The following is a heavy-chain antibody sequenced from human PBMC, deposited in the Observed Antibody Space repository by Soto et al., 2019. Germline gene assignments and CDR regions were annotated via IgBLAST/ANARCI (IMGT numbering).Heavy chain of an antibody. CDR3: AIGSYYYDRSGYYHY. Sequence: SETLSLTCTVSGGSISSYYWSWSRQPPGKGLEWIGYIYYSGSTYYNPSLKSRVTISVDTSKNQFSLKLSSVTAADTAVYYCAIGSYYYDRSGYYHYWGRGTLVTVSS. CDR2: IYYSGST. D-gene: IGHD3-22*01. V-gene: IGHV4-30-4*01. CDR1: GGSISSYY. J-gene: IGHJ4*02.